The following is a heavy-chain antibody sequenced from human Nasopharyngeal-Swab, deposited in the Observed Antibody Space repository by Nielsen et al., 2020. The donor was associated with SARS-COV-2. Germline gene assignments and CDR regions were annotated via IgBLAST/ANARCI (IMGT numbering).Heavy chain of an antibody. J-gene: IGHJ4*02. Sequence: WIRQPPGKGLEWVAVIWYDGSNKYYADSVKGRFTISRDNSKNTLYLQMNSLRAEDTAVYYCARDSTYDILTGYPFDYWGQGTLVTVSS. CDR2: IWYDGSNK. D-gene: IGHD3-9*01. V-gene: IGHV3-33*01. CDR3: ARDSTYDILTGYPFDY.